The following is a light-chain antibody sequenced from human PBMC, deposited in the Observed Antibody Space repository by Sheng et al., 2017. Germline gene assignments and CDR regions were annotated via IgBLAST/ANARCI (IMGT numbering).Light chain of an antibody. CDR1: QSISNW. Sequence: DIQMTQSPSTLSASVGDRVTITCRASQSISNWLAWYQQKPGKVPKLLIYKTSYLQSGVPSRFRGSGSGTEFTLTISSLQPDDFATYYCQQYNSYSPYTFGQGTKLEI. J-gene: IGKJ2*01. CDR3: QQYNSYSPYT. CDR2: KTS. V-gene: IGKV1-5*03.